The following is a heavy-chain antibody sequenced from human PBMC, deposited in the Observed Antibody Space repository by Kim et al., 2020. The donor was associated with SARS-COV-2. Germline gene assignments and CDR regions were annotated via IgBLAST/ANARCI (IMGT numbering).Heavy chain of an antibody. CDR3: ASVGAVVVAQGWFDP. J-gene: IGHJ5*02. Sequence: SVKGRFTISRDNAKSSRYLQMNSLGAEETAVYYCASVGAVVVAQGWFDPWGQGALVTVSS. D-gene: IGHD3-22*01. V-gene: IGHV3-21*01.